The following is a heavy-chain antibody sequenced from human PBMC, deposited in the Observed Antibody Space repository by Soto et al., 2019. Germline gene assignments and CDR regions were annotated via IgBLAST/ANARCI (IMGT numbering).Heavy chain of an antibody. V-gene: IGHV4-31*03. D-gene: IGHD1-1*01. CDR2: IYYSGST. J-gene: IGHJ4*02. CDR3: AVSTPPPGPTPPGY. Sequence: SETLSLTCTVSGGSISSGDYYWSWIRQHPGKGLEWIGYIYYSGSTYYNPSLSGRVTMSVDTSKNQISLKLTSLTAADTAVYYCAVSTPPPGPTPPGYWGPGTLVTLSS. CDR1: GGSISSGDYY.